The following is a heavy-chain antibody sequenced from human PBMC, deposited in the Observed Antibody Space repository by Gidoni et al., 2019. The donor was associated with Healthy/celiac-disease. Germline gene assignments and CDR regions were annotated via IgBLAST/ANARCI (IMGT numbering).Heavy chain of an antibody. CDR3: ARDARGITMVRGVMGYYYYYYMDV. CDR1: GGSISSGDYY. V-gene: IGHV4-30-4*01. Sequence: QVQLQESGPGLVKPSQTLSLTCTVSGGSISSGDYYWSWIRQPPGKGLEWIGYIYYSGSTYYNPSLKSRVTISVDTSKNQFSLKLSSVTAAGTAVYYCARDARGITMVRGVMGYYYYYYMDVWGKGTTVTVSS. D-gene: IGHD3-10*01. J-gene: IGHJ6*03. CDR2: IYYSGST.